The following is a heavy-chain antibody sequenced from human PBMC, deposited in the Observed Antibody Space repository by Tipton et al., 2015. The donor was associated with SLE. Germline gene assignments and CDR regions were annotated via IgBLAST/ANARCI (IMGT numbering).Heavy chain of an antibody. CDR3: ARDGDRYCSSTSCYPVWYFDY. CDR2: IYYSGST. Sequence: TLSLTYTVSGGSISSSSYYWGWIRQPPGKGLEWIGSIYYSGSTYYNPSLKSRVTISVDTSKNQFSLKLSSVTAADTAVYYCARDGDRYCSSTSCYPVWYFDYWGQGTLVTVSS. J-gene: IGHJ4*02. CDR1: GGSISSSSYY. V-gene: IGHV4-39*07. D-gene: IGHD2-2*01.